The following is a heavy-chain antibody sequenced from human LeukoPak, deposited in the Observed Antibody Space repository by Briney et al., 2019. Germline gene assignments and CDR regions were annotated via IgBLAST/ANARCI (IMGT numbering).Heavy chain of an antibody. V-gene: IGHV3-7*03. D-gene: IGHD3-3*01. Sequence: GGSLRLSCGASGFTFETFWMSWIRQAPGKGLEWVANINQDETEKYFMDAVKGRFTISRDNAQNSVYLQMSSLRAEDTAIYYCARDIRKRGYYDFWSGYYKGSPIYYGMDVWGQGTAVTVSS. CDR3: ARDIRKRGYYDFWSGYYKGSPIYYGMDV. CDR2: INQDETEK. CDR1: GFTFETFW. J-gene: IGHJ6*02.